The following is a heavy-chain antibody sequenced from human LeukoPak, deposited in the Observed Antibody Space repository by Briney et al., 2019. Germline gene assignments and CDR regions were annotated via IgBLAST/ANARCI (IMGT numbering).Heavy chain of an antibody. J-gene: IGHJ4*02. V-gene: IGHV4-38-2*02. CDR2: IYHSGST. Sequence: SETLSLTCTASGYSISSGYYWGWIRQPPGKGLEWIGSIYHSGSTNYNPSLKSRVTMSVDTSKNQFSLKLSSVTAADTAVYYCARGGTTVTPLFDYWGQGTLVTVSS. CDR3: ARGGTTVTPLFDY. CDR1: GYSISSGYY. D-gene: IGHD4-17*01.